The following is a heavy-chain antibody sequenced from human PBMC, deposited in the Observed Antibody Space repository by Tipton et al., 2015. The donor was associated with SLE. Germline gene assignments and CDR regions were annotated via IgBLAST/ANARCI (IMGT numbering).Heavy chain of an antibody. CDR3: ARGLRGTAAGM. D-gene: IGHD6-13*01. V-gene: IGHV1-69*05. CDR2: IIPIFGTP. Sequence: QLVQSGVEVKKPGAAVKVSCKASGYIFTSYGISWVRQAPGQGLEWMGGIIPIFGTPNYAQKFQGRVTFTTDESTTTAYMELSSLRSEDTAVYYCARGLRGTAAGMWGQGTLVTVSS. J-gene: IGHJ4*02. CDR1: GYIFTSYG.